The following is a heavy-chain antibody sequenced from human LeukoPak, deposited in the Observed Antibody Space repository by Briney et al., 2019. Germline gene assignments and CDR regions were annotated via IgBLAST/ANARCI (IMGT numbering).Heavy chain of an antibody. J-gene: IGHJ6*03. CDR3: ARDWGCSSTSCLLYYYMDV. CDR2: INPSGGST. Sequence: GASVKVSCKASGYTFTSYYMHWVRQAPGQGLEWMGIINPSGGSTSYAQKFQGRVTMTRDMSTSTVYMELSSLRSEDTAVYYCARDWGCSSTSCLLYYYMDVWGKGTTVTISS. CDR1: GYTFTSYY. D-gene: IGHD2-2*01. V-gene: IGHV1-46*01.